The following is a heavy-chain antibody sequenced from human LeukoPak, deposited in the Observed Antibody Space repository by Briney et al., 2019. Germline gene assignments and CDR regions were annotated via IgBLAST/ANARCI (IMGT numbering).Heavy chain of an antibody. V-gene: IGHV3-21*01. D-gene: IGHD1-26*01. CDR2: INSLSTSI. CDR3: ARGGGSYNY. J-gene: IGHJ4*02. CDR1: GFTFSSSG. Sequence: GGSLRLSCEGSGFTFSSSGMNWVRQAPGKGLEWVSSINSLSTSILYADSVKGRFTISRDNAKSSLYLQMHSLRAEDTALYYCARGGGSYNYWGQGTLVTVSS.